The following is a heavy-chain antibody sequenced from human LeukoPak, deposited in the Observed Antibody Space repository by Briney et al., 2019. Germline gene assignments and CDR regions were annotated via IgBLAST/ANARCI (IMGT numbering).Heavy chain of an antibody. CDR1: GFTFSSSA. J-gene: IGHJ4*02. Sequence: PGGSLRLSCAASGFTFSSSAMSWVRQAQGMGLVWVSAISNNGGYTYYADSVQGRINISRDNYKSTLCLQMNSRRAEDTAVYYCAKQLGYCSDGSCYFPYWGQGTLVTVSS. D-gene: IGHD2-15*01. CDR3: AKQLGYCSDGSCYFPY. CDR2: ISNNGGYT. V-gene: IGHV3-23*01.